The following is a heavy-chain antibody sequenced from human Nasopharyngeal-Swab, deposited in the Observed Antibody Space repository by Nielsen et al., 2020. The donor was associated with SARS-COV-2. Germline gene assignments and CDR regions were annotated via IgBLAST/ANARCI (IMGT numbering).Heavy chain of an antibody. D-gene: IGHD6-13*01. CDR2: ISWNSGSI. Sequence: GGSLRLSCAASGFTFDDYAMHWVRQAPGKGLEWVSGISWNSGSIGYADSVKGRFTISRDNAKNSLYLQMNSLRAEDTALYYCASASSSWEYYFDYWGQGTLVTASS. V-gene: IGHV3-9*01. J-gene: IGHJ4*02. CDR3: ASASSSWEYYFDY. CDR1: GFTFDDYA.